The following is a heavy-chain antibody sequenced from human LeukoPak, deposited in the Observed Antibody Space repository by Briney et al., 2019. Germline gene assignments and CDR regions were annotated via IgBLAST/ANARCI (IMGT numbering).Heavy chain of an antibody. V-gene: IGHV1-18*01. CDR2: ISAYNGNT. CDR3: ARDLSGLWFGELYFDP. CDR1: GYTFTSYG. Sequence: ASVKVSFKASGYTFTSYGISWVRQAPGQGLEWMGWISAYNGNTNYAQKLQGRVTMTTDTSTSTAYMELRSLRSDDTAVYYCARDLSGLWFGELYFDPWGQGTLVTVSS. J-gene: IGHJ5*02. D-gene: IGHD3-10*01.